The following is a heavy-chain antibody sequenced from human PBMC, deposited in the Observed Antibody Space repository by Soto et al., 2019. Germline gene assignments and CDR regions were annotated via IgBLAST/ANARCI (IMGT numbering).Heavy chain of an antibody. CDR2: IKQDGSVK. Sequence: PGGSLRLSCEASGFALSTYWMSWVRQAPGKGLEWVANIKQDGSVKHYVDSVRGRFTISRDNAKNSLFLQMNSLSAEDTAVYYCARLTETVTTFVYWGQGTQVTVSS. CDR3: ARLTETVTTFVY. V-gene: IGHV3-7*03. J-gene: IGHJ4*02. CDR1: GFALSTYW. D-gene: IGHD1-1*01.